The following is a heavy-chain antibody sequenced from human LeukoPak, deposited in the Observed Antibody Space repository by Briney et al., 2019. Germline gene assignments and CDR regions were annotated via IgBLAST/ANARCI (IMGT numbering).Heavy chain of an antibody. Sequence: PGRSLRLSCAASGFTFSSYGMHWVRQAPGKGLEWVAVIWYDGSNKYYADSVKGRFTISRDNSKNTLYPQMNSLRAEDTAVYYCARDQEYYYYYGMDVWGQGTTVTASS. CDR1: GFTFSSYG. CDR2: IWYDGSNK. J-gene: IGHJ6*02. CDR3: ARDQEYYYYYGMDV. V-gene: IGHV3-33*01.